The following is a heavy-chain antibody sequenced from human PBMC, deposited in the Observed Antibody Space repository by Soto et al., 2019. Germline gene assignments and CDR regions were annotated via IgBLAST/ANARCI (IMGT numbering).Heavy chain of an antibody. Sequence: GGSLSLSCASSGFTFSSYLMHLVRPAQGKGLVWVSRINSDGSSTSYADSVKGRFTISRDNAKNTLYLQMNSLRAEDTAVYYCVRTSMVVAAATREDYWGQGTLVTVSS. J-gene: IGHJ4*02. CDR1: GFTFSSYL. V-gene: IGHV3-74*01. D-gene: IGHD2-15*01. CDR3: VRTSMVVAAATREDY. CDR2: INSDGSST.